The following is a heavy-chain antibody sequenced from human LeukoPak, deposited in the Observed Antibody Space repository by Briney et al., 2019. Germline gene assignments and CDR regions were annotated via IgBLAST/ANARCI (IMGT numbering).Heavy chain of an antibody. Sequence: SQTLSLTCAISGDSVSSNSAAWNWIRQSPSRGLEWLGRTYYRSKWYNDYAVSVKSRITINPDTSKNQFSLKLSSVTAADTAVYYCARGVAVAGKEGMDVWGQGTTVTVSS. V-gene: IGHV6-1*01. CDR1: GDSVSSNSAA. J-gene: IGHJ6*02. CDR3: ARGVAVAGKEGMDV. CDR2: TYYRSKWYN. D-gene: IGHD6-19*01.